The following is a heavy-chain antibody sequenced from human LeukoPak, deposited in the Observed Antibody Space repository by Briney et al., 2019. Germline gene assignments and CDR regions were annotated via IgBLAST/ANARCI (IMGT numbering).Heavy chain of an antibody. Sequence: SETLSLTCAVYGGSFSGYYWSWIRQPPGKGLEWIGEINHSGSTNYNPSLKSRVTISVDTSKNQFSLKLSSVTAADMAVYYCARLVAAAGTSGDWGQGTLVTVSS. V-gene: IGHV4-34*01. J-gene: IGHJ4*02. CDR1: GGSFSGYY. CDR3: ARLVAAAGTSGD. D-gene: IGHD6-13*01. CDR2: INHSGST.